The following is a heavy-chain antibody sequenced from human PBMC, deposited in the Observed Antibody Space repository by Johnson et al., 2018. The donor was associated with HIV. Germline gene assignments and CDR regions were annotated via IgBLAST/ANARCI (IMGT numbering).Heavy chain of an antibody. CDR2: ISYDGSNK. D-gene: IGHD1-1*01. J-gene: IGHJ3*02. V-gene: IGHV3-30*04. Sequence: QVQLVESGGGVVQPERSLRLSCAASGFSFSNYAIHWVRQAPGKGLECVAAISYDGSNKYYADSVKGRFTISRDDSKNTLYLQMNSLKTEDTAVYYCTTEYNWNDKGGAFDIWGQGTMVTVSS. CDR1: GFSFSNYA. CDR3: TTEYNWNDKGGAFDI.